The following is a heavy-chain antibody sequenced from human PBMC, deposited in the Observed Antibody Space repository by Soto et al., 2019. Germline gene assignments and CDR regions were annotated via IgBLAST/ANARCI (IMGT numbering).Heavy chain of an antibody. CDR1: GGTFSSYA. V-gene: IGHV1-69*01. Sequence: QVQLVQSGAEVKKPGSSVKVSCKASGGTFSSYAISWVRQAPGQGLEWMGGIIPIPGTANYAQKFQGRVPTTADESTSTASMELSSLRSEDTAVYYCARSQGSSTSLEIYYYYYYGMDVWGQGTTVTVSS. CDR3: ARSQGSSTSLEIYYYYYYGMDV. CDR2: IIPIPGTA. D-gene: IGHD2-2*01. J-gene: IGHJ6*02.